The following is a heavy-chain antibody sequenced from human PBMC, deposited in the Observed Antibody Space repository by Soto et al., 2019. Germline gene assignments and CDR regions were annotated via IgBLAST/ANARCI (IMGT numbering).Heavy chain of an antibody. D-gene: IGHD3-3*01. CDR2: MNPNSGNT. CDR3: ARGLQRFCRGYDPRWFDH. Sequence: XSVKVSCKASVYTFTSYDINWVRQATGQGLEWMGWMNPNSGNTGYAQKFQGRVTMTRNTSISTAYMELSSLRSEDTAVYYCARGLQRFCRGYDPRWFDHWGQGTLVTVSS. V-gene: IGHV1-8*01. J-gene: IGHJ5*02. CDR1: VYTFTSYD.